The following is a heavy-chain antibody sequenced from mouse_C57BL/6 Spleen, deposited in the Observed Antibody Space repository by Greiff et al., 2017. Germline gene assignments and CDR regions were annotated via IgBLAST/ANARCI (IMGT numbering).Heavy chain of an antibody. CDR3: ARSEGYYAMDY. Sequence: VQLQQSGAELVKPGASVKISCKASGYAFSSYWMHWVKQRPGKGLEWIGQIYPGDGATNYNGKFKGKATLTADKSSSTAYMQLSSLTSEDSAVYFCARSEGYYAMDYWGQGTSVTVSS. D-gene: IGHD3-2*02. J-gene: IGHJ4*01. CDR1: GYAFSSYW. CDR2: IYPGDGAT. V-gene: IGHV1-80*01.